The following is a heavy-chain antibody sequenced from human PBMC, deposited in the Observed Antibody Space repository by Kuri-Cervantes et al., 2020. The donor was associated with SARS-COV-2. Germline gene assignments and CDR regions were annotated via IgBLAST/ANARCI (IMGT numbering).Heavy chain of an antibody. J-gene: IGHJ6*02. CDR3: ARTSGPMDV. Sequence: GGSLRLSCAASGFTFSNYAMTWVRQAPGKGLGWVSYISSSSRTIYYADSVKGRFSISRDNAKNSLFLQISSLRAEDTAVYYCARTSGPMDVWGQGTTVTVSS. V-gene: IGHV3-48*04. CDR1: GFTFSNYA. D-gene: IGHD3-3*01. CDR2: ISSSSRTI.